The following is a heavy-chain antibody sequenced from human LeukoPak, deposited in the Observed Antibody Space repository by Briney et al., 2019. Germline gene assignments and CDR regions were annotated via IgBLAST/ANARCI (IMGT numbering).Heavy chain of an antibody. CDR2: INHSGST. CDR1: GGSFSGYY. Sequence: SETLSLTCAVYGGSFSGYYWSWIRQPPGKGLEWIGEINHSGSTNYNPSLKSRVTISVDTSKNQFSLKLSSVTAADTAVYYCARVHIAAVGTIFNYWGQGTLVTVSS. V-gene: IGHV4-34*01. CDR3: ARVHIAAVGTIFNY. J-gene: IGHJ4*02. D-gene: IGHD6-13*01.